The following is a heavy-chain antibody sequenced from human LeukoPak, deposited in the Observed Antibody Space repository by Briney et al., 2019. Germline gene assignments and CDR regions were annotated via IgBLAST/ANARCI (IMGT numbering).Heavy chain of an antibody. D-gene: IGHD1-26*01. CDR2: ISGSGGST. J-gene: IGHJ3*01. Sequence: PGGSLRLSCAASGFNFSSYAMSWVRQAPGKGLEWVSAISGSGGSTYYADSVKGRFTISRDNSKNTLYLQMNSLRAEDTAVYYCATLEKWELQGALGAFDLWGQGTMVIVSS. CDR1: GFNFSSYA. CDR3: ATLEKWELQGALGAFDL. V-gene: IGHV3-23*01.